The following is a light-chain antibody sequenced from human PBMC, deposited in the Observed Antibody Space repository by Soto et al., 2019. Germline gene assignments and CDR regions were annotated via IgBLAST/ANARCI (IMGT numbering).Light chain of an antibody. J-gene: IGLJ2*01. CDR1: SSDVGGYNY. CDR3: SSYTSSSTS. Sequence: QAASVSGSPGQSITISCTGTSSDVGGYNYVSWYQQHPGKAPKLMIYDVSNRPSGVSNRFSGSKSGNTASLTISGLQAEDEADYYCSSYTSSSTSFGGGTKLTVL. CDR2: DVS. V-gene: IGLV2-14*01.